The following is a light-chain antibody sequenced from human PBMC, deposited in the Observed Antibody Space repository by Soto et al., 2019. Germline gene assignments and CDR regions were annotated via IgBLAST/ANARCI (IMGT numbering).Light chain of an antibody. V-gene: IGKV1-9*01. J-gene: IGKJ4*01. CDR1: QGISSY. Sequence: DIQLTQSPSFVSASVGDRVTITCRASQGISSYLAWYQQKPGKAPKLLIYAASTLQSGVPLRFSGSGSGTEFTLTISSLQPEDFSTYFWQLVYTYPPTFGGGTKVEI. CDR3: QLVYTYPPT. CDR2: AAS.